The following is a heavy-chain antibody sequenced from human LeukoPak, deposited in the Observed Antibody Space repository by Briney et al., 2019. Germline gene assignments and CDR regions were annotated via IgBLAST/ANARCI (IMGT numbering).Heavy chain of an antibody. J-gene: IGHJ4*02. CDR3: AKDDYYDTSGYRD. Sequence: AGGSLRLSCEASGFLFSGFGMHWVRQSPGKGLEWVAVISYDVGKKYYADSVKGRFTISRDNSKNTLYLQMNSLRAEDTAVYYCAKDDYYDTSGYRDWGQGTLVTVSS. V-gene: IGHV3-30*18. CDR1: GFLFSGFG. CDR2: ISYDVGKK. D-gene: IGHD3-22*01.